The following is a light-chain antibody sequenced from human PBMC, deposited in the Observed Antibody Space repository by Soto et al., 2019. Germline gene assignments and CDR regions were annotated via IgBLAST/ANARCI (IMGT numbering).Light chain of an antibody. V-gene: IGLV1-40*01. CDR1: SSNIGAGYD. Sequence: QPVLTQPPSVSGAPGQRVTISCTGSSSNIGAGYDVHWYQQLPGTAPKLLIYGNSNRPSGVPDRFSGSKSGTSASLAITGLQAEDEADYYCQSYDSSLSGSVFGGGTTRTVL. J-gene: IGLJ3*02. CDR3: QSYDSSLSGSV. CDR2: GNS.